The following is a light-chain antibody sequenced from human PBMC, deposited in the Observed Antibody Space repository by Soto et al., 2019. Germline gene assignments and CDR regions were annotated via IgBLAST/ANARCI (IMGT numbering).Light chain of an antibody. V-gene: IGKV3-11*01. CDR1: QSVSNY. CDR2: DAS. CDR3: QQRSNWPPTWT. J-gene: IGKJ1*01. Sequence: IVLTQSPATLSLSPGDRATLSCRASQSVSNYLAWYQQKPGQAPRLLIYDASNRATGIPARFSGSGSGTDFTLTISSLEPEDFAVYYCQQRSNWPPTWTFGQGTKVDIK.